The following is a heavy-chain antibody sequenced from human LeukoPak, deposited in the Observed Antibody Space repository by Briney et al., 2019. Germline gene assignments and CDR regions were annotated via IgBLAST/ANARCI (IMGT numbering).Heavy chain of an antibody. CDR2: INSDGSST. CDR1: GFSFNSYW. J-gene: IGHJ4*02. Sequence: PGGSLRLSCAASGFSFNSYWMHCVRQAPGKGLVWVSRINSDGSSTSYADSVKGRFTISRDNAKNKLYLQMNSLRAEDTAVYYCAKNEEDMTTVYYFDYWGQGTLVTVSS. V-gene: IGHV3-74*01. D-gene: IGHD4-17*01. CDR3: AKNEEDMTTVYYFDY.